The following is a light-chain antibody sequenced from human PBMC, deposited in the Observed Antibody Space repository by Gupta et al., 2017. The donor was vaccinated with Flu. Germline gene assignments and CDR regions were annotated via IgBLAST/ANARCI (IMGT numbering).Light chain of an antibody. Sequence: SLVDGAVSNRETSKCLANQGISKYYAWCHQKQGRAPKMLIYAASTMQGCVASELSGSGCAGEDTITISSRQQEDVAAYYCRQQYSYTLLTFGRGTKVDIK. CDR3: RQQYSYTLLT. J-gene: IGKJ3*01. V-gene: IGKV1-9*01. CDR1: QGISKY. CDR2: AAS.